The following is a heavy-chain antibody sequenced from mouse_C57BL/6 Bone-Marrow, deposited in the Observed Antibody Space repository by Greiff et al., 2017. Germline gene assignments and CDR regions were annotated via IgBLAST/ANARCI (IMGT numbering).Heavy chain of an antibody. D-gene: IGHD2-4*01. CDR2: IDPSDSYT. CDR1: GYTFTSYW. CDR3: ARPMITRAMDY. V-gene: IGHV1-59*01. J-gene: IGHJ4*01. Sequence: QVQLKQPGAELVRPGTSVKLSCKASGYTFTSYWMHWVKQRPGQGLEWIGVIDPSDSYTNYNQKFKGKATLTVDTSSSTAYMQLSSLTSEDSAVYYCARPMITRAMDYWGQGTSVTVSS.